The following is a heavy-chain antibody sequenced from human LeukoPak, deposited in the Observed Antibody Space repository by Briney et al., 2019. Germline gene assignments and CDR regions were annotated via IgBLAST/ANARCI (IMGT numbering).Heavy chain of an antibody. J-gene: IGHJ4*02. CDR3: ARDEANYNDSSGYGFDY. Sequence: GGSLRLSCAASGFTFSSYSMNWVRQAPGKGLEWVSSISSSSSYIYYADSVKGRFTISRDNAKNSLYLQMNSLRAEDTAVYYCARDEANYNDSSGYGFDYWGQGTLVTVSS. D-gene: IGHD3-22*01. CDR2: ISSSSSYI. V-gene: IGHV3-21*01. CDR1: GFTFSSYS.